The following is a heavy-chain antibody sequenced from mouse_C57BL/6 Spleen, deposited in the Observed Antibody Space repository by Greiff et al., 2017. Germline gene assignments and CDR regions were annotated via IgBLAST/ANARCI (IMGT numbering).Heavy chain of an antibody. V-gene: IGHV1-52*01. J-gene: IGHJ2*01. CDR3: AMAGVRGYYFDY. CDR1: GYTFTSYW. Sequence: QVQLQQSGAELVRPGSSVKLSCKASGYTFTSYWMHWVKQRPIQGLEWIGNIDPSDSDTHSNQTFKDKATLTVDKSSSTAYMQLSSLTSEYSAVYYCAMAGVRGYYFDYWGQGTTLTVCS. CDR2: IDPSDSDT.